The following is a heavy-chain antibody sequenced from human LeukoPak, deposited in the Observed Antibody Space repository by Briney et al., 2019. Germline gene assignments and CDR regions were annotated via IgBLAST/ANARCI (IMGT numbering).Heavy chain of an antibody. CDR2: INWNGGST. Sequence: GGSLRLSCAASGFTFDDYGMSWVRQAPGKGLEWVSGINWNGGSTGYADSVKGRFTISRDNSKNSLYLQMNSLRAEDTAVYYCAELGITMIGGVWGKGTTVTISS. CDR1: GFTFDDYG. CDR3: AELGITMIGGV. J-gene: IGHJ6*04. D-gene: IGHD3-10*02. V-gene: IGHV3-20*04.